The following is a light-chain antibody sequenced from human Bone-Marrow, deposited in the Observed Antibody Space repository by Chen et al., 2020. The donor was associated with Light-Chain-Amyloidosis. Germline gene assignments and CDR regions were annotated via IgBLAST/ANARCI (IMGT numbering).Light chain of an antibody. CDR3: QQYFGSRFS. CDR2: GAS. CDR1: QSVLYSSNNKNF. V-gene: IGKV4-1*01. J-gene: IGKJ5*01. Sequence: DIVMTQSPDSLAVSLGERATINCKASQSVLYSSNNKNFLAWYHQKAGQPPKLLIYGASTRETGIPDRFSGSGSGTDFTLTISSLQAEDVAVYYCQQYFGSRFSFGQGTRLEIK.